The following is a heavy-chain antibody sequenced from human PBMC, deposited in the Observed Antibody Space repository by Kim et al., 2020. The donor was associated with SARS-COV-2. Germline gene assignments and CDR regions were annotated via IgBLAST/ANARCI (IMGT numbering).Heavy chain of an antibody. Sequence: GGSLRLSCAASGFTFSSYGMHWVRQAPGKGLEWVAVISYDGSNKYYADSVKGRFTISRDNSKNTLYLQMNSLRAEDTAVYYCAQRGFIKYYGSGSYYDYFDYWGQGTLVTVSS. CDR2: ISYDGSNK. J-gene: IGHJ4*02. CDR3: AQRGFIKYYGSGSYYDYFDY. V-gene: IGHV3-30*18. D-gene: IGHD3-10*01. CDR1: GFTFSSYG.